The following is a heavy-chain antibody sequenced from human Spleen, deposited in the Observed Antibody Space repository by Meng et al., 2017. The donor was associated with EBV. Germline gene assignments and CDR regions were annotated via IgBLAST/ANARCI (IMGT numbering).Heavy chain of an antibody. Sequence: VALDESGPGLXXPSHXLTLXXAGSGGSIXSXDYYWSWIRQPPGKGLEWIGYIHYSGSTHYNSSLRSRITMSLDTSKNKLSLKLSSVTAADTAVYYCARASSGDSDGFDYWGQGTLXTVSS. CDR1: GGSIXSXDYY. CDR2: IHYSGST. V-gene: IGHV4-30-4*01. D-gene: IGHD5-18*01. J-gene: IGHJ4*02. CDR3: ARASSGDSDGFDY.